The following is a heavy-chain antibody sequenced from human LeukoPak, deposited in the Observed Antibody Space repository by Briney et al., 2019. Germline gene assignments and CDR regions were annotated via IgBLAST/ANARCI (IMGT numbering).Heavy chain of an antibody. CDR2: FSYSGSA. Sequence: SETLSLTCTVSGGSISSSSYYWGWIRQPPGKGLEWIGSFSYSGSAYYNPSLKSRVTISVDTSKNQFSLKLSSVTAADTAVYYCARHIIYYFYYMDVWGKGTTVTVSS. V-gene: IGHV4-39*01. CDR1: GGSISSSSYY. J-gene: IGHJ6*03. CDR3: ARHIIYYFYYMDV. D-gene: IGHD3-10*01.